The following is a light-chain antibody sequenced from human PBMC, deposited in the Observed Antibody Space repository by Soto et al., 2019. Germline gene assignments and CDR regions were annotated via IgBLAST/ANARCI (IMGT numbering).Light chain of an antibody. CDR3: LQYLSYSPWT. J-gene: IGKJ1*01. CDR1: QSISSW. CDR2: KAS. Sequence: DIQMTQSPSTLSASVGGRVTITCRASQSISSWLAWYQKKPGTAPKLLIYKASSLESGVPSRFSGSGSGTEFTLTISSLQPDDFANYDCLQYLSYSPWTLGQGTKVDIK. V-gene: IGKV1-5*03.